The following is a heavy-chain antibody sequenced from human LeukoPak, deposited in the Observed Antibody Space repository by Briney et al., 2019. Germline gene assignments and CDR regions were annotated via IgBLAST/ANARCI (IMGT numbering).Heavy chain of an antibody. CDR1: GFTFSTYG. J-gene: IGHJ6*03. CDR2: ISGSGGST. CDR3: AKDGGWLQFSNYYYYMDV. V-gene: IGHV3-23*01. D-gene: IGHD5-24*01. Sequence: PGGSLRLSCAASGFTFSTYGMGWVRQAPGKGLEWVSGISGSGGSTYYADSVKGRFTISRDNSKNTLYLQMNSLRAEDTAVYYCAKDGGWLQFSNYYYYMDVWGKGTTVTISS.